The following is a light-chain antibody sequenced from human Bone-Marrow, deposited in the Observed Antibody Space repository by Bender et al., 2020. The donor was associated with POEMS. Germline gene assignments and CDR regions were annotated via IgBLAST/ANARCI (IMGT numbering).Light chain of an antibody. CDR3: SSDTSSSSVV. V-gene: IGLV2-14*01. Sequence: QSVLTQPPSVSGSPGQSITISCTGTSSDVGGYNFVSWYQQHPGKAPKLMIYEVTNRPSGVSDRFSGSKSGNTASLTISGLQADDEANYYCSSDTSSSSVVFGGGTKLTVL. CDR1: SSDVGGYNF. CDR2: EVT. J-gene: IGLJ2*01.